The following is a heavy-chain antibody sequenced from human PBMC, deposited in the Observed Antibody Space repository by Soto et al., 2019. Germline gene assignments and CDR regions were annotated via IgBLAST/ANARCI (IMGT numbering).Heavy chain of an antibody. V-gene: IGHV1-69*12. Sequence: QVQLVQSVAEVKKPGSSVKVSSKASGGTFSSYAISWVRQAPGQGLEWMGGIIPIFGTANYAQKFQGRVTITADESTSTAYMELSSLRSEDTAVYYCARDLWGGDYVDYWGQGTLVTVSS. D-gene: IGHD1-26*01. J-gene: IGHJ4*02. CDR3: ARDLWGGDYVDY. CDR1: GGTFSSYA. CDR2: IIPIFGTA.